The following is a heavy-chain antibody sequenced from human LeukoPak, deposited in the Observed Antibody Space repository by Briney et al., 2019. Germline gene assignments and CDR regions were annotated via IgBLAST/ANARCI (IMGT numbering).Heavy chain of an antibody. CDR2: IIPIFGTA. CDR1: GGTFSSYA. J-gene: IGHJ4*02. Sequence: ASVKVSCKASGGTFSSYAISWVRQAPGQGLEWMGGIIPIFGTANYAQKFQGRVTITADKSTSTAYMELSSLGSEDTAVYYCARAKRDGYNHYYFDYWGQGTLVTVSS. CDR3: ARAKRDGYNHYYFDY. D-gene: IGHD5-24*01. V-gene: IGHV1-69*06.